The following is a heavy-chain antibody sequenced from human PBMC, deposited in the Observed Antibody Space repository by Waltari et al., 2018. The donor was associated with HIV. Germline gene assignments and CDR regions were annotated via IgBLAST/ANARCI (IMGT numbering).Heavy chain of an antibody. CDR2: INPISGVT. J-gene: IGHJ5*02. Sequence: QVHLVQSGPEVKKPGASMNVSCKASGYMFTGHHMHWLRQAPGQGLEWMGRINPISGVTNYAQTLQGRVTMTRDASINTVYMELKSLRYDDTAMYYCARESGYQLVRWLDPWGQGTRVTVSS. V-gene: IGHV1-2*02. CDR1: GYMFTGHH. D-gene: IGHD2-2*01. CDR3: ARESGYQLVRWLDP.